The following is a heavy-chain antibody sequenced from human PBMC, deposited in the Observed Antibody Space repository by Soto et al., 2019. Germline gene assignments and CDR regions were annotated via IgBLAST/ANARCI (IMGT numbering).Heavy chain of an antibody. Sequence: ASVQVSCQASGYTFPSYGISWVRPAPGQGLEWMGWISAYNGNTNYAQKLQGRVTMTTDTSTSTAYMELRGLRSDDTAVYYCARDLTRTTFRPGDWLDPWGQGTLVTVSS. CDR1: GYTFPSYG. D-gene: IGHD1-20*01. V-gene: IGHV1-18*01. CDR2: ISAYNGNT. CDR3: ARDLTRTTFRPGDWLDP. J-gene: IGHJ5*02.